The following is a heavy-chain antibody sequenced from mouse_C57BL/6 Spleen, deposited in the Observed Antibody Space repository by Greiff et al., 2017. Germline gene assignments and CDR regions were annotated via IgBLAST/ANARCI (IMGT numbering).Heavy chain of an antibody. J-gene: IGHJ2*01. V-gene: IGHV1-26*01. D-gene: IGHD1-1*01. Sequence: VHVKQSGPELVKPGASVKISCKASGYTFTDYYMNWVKQSHGKSLEWIGDINPNNGGTSYNQKFKGKATLTVDKSSSTAYMELRSLTSEDSAVYYWARGRITTVVASDYWGQGTTLTVSS. CDR3: ARGRITTVVASDY. CDR1: GYTFTDYY. CDR2: INPNNGGT.